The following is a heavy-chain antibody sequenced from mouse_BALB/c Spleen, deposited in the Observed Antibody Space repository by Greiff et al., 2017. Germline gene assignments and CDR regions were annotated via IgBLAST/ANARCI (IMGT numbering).Heavy chain of an antibody. J-gene: IGHJ4*01. CDR1: GDSITSGY. Sequence: EVKLVESGPSLVKPSQTLSLTCSVTGDSITSGYWNWIRKFPGNKLEYMGYISYSGSTYYNPSLKSRISITRDTSKNQYYLQLNSVTTEDTATYYCARGRGNYTAYAMDYWGQGTSVTVSS. CDR2: ISYSGST. CDR3: ARGRGNYTAYAMDY. V-gene: IGHV3-8*02. D-gene: IGHD2-1*01.